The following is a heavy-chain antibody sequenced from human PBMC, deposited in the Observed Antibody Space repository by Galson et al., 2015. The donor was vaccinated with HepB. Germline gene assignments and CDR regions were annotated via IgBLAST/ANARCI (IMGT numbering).Heavy chain of an antibody. D-gene: IGHD3-10*01. V-gene: IGHV3-30*04. CDR2: ISYDGSNK. CDR1: GFSFSTYA. J-gene: IGHJ5*02. CDR3: AGAGRGFGSGSNWLDP. Sequence: SLRLSCAAAGFSFSTYAMHWVRQAPGKGLEWVAHISYDGSNKFYADSVRGRFTISRDNSKNTVYLQMNSLRAEDTAVYYCAGAGRGFGSGSNWLDPWGQGTLVTVSS.